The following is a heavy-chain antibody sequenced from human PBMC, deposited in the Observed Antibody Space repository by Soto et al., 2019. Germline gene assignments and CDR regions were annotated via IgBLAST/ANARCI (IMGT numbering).Heavy chain of an antibody. J-gene: IGHJ4*02. V-gene: IGHV3-48*03. CDR1: GFTFSSYE. Sequence: PGGSLRLSCAASGFTFSSYEMNWVRQAPGKGLEWVSYISSNGSTIYYADSVKGRFTISRDNAKNSLYLQMNSLRAEDTAVYYCSRDSYYDSSGYYRRFDYWGRGTLVTVSS. CDR3: SRDSYYDSSGYYRRFDY. CDR2: ISSNGSTI. D-gene: IGHD3-22*01.